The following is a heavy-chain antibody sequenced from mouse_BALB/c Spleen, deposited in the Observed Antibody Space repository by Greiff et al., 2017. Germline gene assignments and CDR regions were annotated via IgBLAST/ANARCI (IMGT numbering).Heavy chain of an antibody. CDR2: IDPENGNT. Sequence: VQLKQSGAELVRPGALVKLSCKASGFNIKDYYMHWVKQRPEQGLEWIGWIDPENGNTIYDPKFQGKASITADTSSNTAYLQLSSLTSEDTAVYYCASSGYAMDYWGQGTSVTVSS. D-gene: IGHD3-1*01. CDR1: GFNIKDYY. J-gene: IGHJ4*01. V-gene: IGHV14-1*02. CDR3: ASSGYAMDY.